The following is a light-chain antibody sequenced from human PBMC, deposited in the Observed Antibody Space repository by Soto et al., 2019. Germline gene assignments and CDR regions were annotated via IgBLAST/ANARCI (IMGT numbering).Light chain of an antibody. CDR3: QQYVSYPPT. V-gene: IGKV1-8*01. CDR1: QSVGTY. J-gene: IGKJ1*01. CDR2: AAS. Sequence: AILMTQSPSSYSASTGDRVTLTCRASQSVGTYLAWYQQKLGKAPKLLMYAASNLQGGGPSRFSGRGSGTDFNLTIGCLQPEDFAVYYCQQYVSYPPTFGQGTRVEVK.